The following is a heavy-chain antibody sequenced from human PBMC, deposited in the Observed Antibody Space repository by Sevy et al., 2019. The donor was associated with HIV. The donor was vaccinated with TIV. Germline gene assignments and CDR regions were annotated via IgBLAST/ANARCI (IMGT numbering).Heavy chain of an antibody. J-gene: IGHJ4*02. CDR3: AKGSSSLYQPFDY. CDR1: GFTFDDYT. CDR2: ISWDGGST. V-gene: IGHV3-43*01. Sequence: GGSLRLSCAASGFTFDDYTMHWVRQAPGKGLEWVSLISWDGGSTYYADSVKGRFTISRDNSKNSLYLQMNSLRTEDTALYYCAKGSSSLYQPFDYWGQGTLVTVSS. D-gene: IGHD6-13*01.